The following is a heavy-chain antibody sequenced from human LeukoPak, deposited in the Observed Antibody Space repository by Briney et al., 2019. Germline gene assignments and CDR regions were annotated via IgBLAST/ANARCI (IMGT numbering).Heavy chain of an antibody. J-gene: IGHJ4*01. CDR1: GDSVSTSH. Sequence: SETLSLTCSVSGDSVSTSHWSWIRQPPGKGLEWVGYIHHSGNTNYNPSLKSRVTISVDTSKIQFSLRLHSVTAADTAVYYCARHRGRNGGYSFGDWGHGSLVTVSS. V-gene: IGHV4-59*08. CDR2: IHHSGNT. CDR3: ARHRGRNGGYSFGD. D-gene: IGHD2-8*01.